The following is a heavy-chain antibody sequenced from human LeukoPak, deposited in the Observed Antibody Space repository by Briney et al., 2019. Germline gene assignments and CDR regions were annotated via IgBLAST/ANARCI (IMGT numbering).Heavy chain of an antibody. CDR2: MNPNSGGT. J-gene: IGHJ6*03. CDR1: GYPFINYD. V-gene: IGHV1-2*02. CDR3: ARYGGYNYYYYMDV. D-gene: IGHD4/OR15-4a*01. Sequence: ASVKVSRKASGYPFINYDIKWVRQATGQGLEWMGWMNPNSGGTNYAQKFQGRVTMTRDTSISTAYMELSRLRSDDTAVYYCARYGGYNYYYYMDVWGKGTTVTVSS.